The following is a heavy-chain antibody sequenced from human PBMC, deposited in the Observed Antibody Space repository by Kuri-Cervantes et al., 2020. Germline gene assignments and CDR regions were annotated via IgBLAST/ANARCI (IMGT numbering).Heavy chain of an antibody. J-gene: IGHJ4*02. V-gene: IGHV3-7*01. CDR1: GFTFNNYW. CDR2: IKHDGTEK. CDR3: ARSFRRGI. Sequence: GGSLRLSCAASGFTFNNYWMSWVRQAPGKGLEWVANIKHDGTEKYYVDSVKGRFTISRDNAKNSLYLQMNSLRAEDTAVYYCARSFRRGIWGQGTLVTVSS. D-gene: IGHD3-16*01.